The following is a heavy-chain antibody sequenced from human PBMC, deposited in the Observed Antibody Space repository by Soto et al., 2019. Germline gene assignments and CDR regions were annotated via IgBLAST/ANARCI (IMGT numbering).Heavy chain of an antibody. V-gene: IGHV1-69*13. D-gene: IGHD3-10*01. CDR2: IIPMFATA. CDR1: GGAFSKYA. CDR3: ARDRGFMTTPYYSHEMDV. Sequence: QVQLVQSGAEVKKPGSSVKVSCKASGGAFSKYAITWVRQAPGQGLEWMGGIIPMFATADYAQKFQGRVTITADESTSTAYMEMSSLKSDDTAVYYCARDRGFMTTPYYSHEMDVWGQGTTVTVCS. J-gene: IGHJ6*02.